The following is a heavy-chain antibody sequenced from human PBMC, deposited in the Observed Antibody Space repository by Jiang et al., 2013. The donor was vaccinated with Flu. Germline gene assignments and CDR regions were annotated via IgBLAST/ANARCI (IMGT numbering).Heavy chain of an antibody. J-gene: IGHJ2*01. D-gene: IGHD2-2*01. CDR3: ARDVTYLGVSRTVFDV. V-gene: IGHV4-4*07. Sequence: GSGLVKPSETLSLTCIVSGGSISSYYWSWIRQPAGKGLEWIGRIYSSGTTNYNPSLMRRVTMSFDTSKNQFSLKLTSVTAADTAIYYCARDVTYLGVSRTVFDVWGRGTLVTVSS. CDR2: IYSSGTT. CDR1: GGSISSYY.